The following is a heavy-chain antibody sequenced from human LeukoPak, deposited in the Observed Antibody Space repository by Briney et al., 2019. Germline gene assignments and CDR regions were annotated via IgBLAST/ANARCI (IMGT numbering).Heavy chain of an antibody. CDR1: GFTFSHYW. V-gene: IGHV3-7*01. CDR2: VKQDESSK. D-gene: IGHD4-23*01. CDR3: VRDYDGDLDY. Sequence: GGSLRLSCAASGFTFSHYWMAWVRQAPGKGPEWVANVKQDESSKFYADSVKGRFTISRDNAKNSLYLQMNGPRVEDTALYYCVRDYDGDLDYWGQGTLVTVSS. J-gene: IGHJ4*02.